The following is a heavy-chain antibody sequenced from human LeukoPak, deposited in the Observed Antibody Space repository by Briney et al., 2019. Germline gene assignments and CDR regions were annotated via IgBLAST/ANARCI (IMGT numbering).Heavy chain of an antibody. V-gene: IGHV1-69*13. Sequence: SVKVSCKASGYTFTSYGISWVRQAPGQGLEWMGGIIPIFGTANYAQKFQGRVTITADESTSTAYMELSSLRSEDTAVYYCARGVDVVVVPAAMYWFDPWGQGTLVTVSS. CDR1: GYTFTSYG. D-gene: IGHD2-2*01. CDR2: IIPIFGTA. J-gene: IGHJ5*02. CDR3: ARGVDVVVVPAAMYWFDP.